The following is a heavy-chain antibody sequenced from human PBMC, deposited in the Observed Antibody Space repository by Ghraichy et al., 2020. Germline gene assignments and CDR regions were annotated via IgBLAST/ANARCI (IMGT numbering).Heavy chain of an antibody. CDR1: GFTFSDYT. Sequence: LSLTCAASGFTFSDYTMIWVRQAPGKGLEWVSSISSGSRDIYYGDSVKGRFTISRNNAKSSLFLQMNGLRAEDMAMYFCARAIKSNRYYDDSGQDYWGRGTLVSVSS. V-gene: IGHV3-21*01. D-gene: IGHD3-22*01. J-gene: IGHJ4*02. CDR3: ARAIKSNRYYDDSGQDY. CDR2: ISSGSRDI.